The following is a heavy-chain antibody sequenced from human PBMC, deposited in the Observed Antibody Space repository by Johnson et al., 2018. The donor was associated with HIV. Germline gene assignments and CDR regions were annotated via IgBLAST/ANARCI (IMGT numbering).Heavy chain of an antibody. CDR1: GFTFSDCY. CDR3: ARDATPWGGDYVGYAFDI. D-gene: IGHD4-17*01. V-gene: IGHV3-11*04. Sequence: QVQLVESGGGLVKPGGSLRLSCAASGFTFSDCYMSWLRQAPGKGLEWVSYISTSGSTKYYADSVKGRFTISRDNAKNSLYLQMNSLTADDTAIYYCARDATPWGGDYVGYAFDIWGQGTMVTVSS. CDR2: ISTSGSTK. J-gene: IGHJ3*02.